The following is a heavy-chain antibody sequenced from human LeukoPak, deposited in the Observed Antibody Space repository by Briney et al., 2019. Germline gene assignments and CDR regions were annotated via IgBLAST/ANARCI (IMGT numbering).Heavy chain of an antibody. J-gene: IGHJ4*02. D-gene: IGHD2-15*01. CDR2: INAGTAYT. CDR1: GYTFTTYA. V-gene: IGHV1-3*01. Sequence: ASVKVSCKASGYTFTTYAMHWVRQAPGQRLEWMGWINAGTAYTKYSQKFQGRVTFTRDTSASTAYMELSSLRSEDTAVCYCAREYCSGGSCYPWSYWGQGTLVTVSS. CDR3: AREYCSGGSCYPWSY.